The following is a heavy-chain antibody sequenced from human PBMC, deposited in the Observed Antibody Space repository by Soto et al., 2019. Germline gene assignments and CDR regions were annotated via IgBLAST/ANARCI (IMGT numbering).Heavy chain of an antibody. V-gene: IGHV1-2*02. Sequence: ASVKVSCKASGYIFTGFYIHWVRQAPGPGLEWLGWINPSSGGTYYAQRFQGRVTMTRDTSISTAYMELRRLRSADTAVYYCAKDGGSITLFGVVATNIWFDTGGEGALVPVAS. J-gene: IGHJ5*02. D-gene: IGHD3-3*01. CDR2: INPSSGGT. CDR3: AKDGGSITLFGVVATNIWFDT. CDR1: GYIFTGFY.